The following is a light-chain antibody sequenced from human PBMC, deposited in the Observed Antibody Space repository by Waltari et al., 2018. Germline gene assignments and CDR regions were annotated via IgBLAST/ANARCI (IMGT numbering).Light chain of an antibody. CDR3: QQSYSTPWT. CDR2: AAS. J-gene: IGKJ1*01. CDR1: QSISSY. V-gene: IGKV1-39*01. Sequence: DIQMTQSPSSLSASVGDRVTITCRASQSISSYLTWYQQKPGKAPKLLIYAASSLQSGVPSRFSGRGSGTDFTLTISSLQPEDFATYYCQQSYSTPWTFGQGTKVEIK.